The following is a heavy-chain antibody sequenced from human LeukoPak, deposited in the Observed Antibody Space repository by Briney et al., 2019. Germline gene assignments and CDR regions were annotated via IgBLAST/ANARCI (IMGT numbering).Heavy chain of an antibody. V-gene: IGHV3-23*01. Sequence: AGGSLRLSCAASGFTFSSYAMSWVRQAPGKGLEWVSAISGSGGSTYYADSVKGRFTISRDNSKNTLYLQMNGLRAEDTAVYYCAKHPSGSYYLDYWGQGTLVTVSS. D-gene: IGHD3-10*01. J-gene: IGHJ4*02. CDR2: ISGSGGST. CDR3: AKHPSGSYYLDY. CDR1: GFTFSSYA.